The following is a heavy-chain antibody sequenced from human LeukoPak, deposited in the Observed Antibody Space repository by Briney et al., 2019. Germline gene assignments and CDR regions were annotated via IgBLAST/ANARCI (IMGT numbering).Heavy chain of an antibody. Sequence: GGSLRLSCAASGFTFSSYGMHSVRQAPGKGLEWVAFIRYDGSNKYYADSVKGRFTISRDNSKNTLYLQMNSLRAEATAVYYCAKDYVWGSYRPGTFDYWGQGTLVTVSS. J-gene: IGHJ4*02. CDR1: GFTFSSYG. CDR3: AKDYVWGSYRPGTFDY. D-gene: IGHD3-16*02. V-gene: IGHV3-30*02. CDR2: IRYDGSNK.